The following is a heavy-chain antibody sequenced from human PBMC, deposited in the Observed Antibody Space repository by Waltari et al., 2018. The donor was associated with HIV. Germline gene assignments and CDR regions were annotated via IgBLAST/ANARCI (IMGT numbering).Heavy chain of an antibody. CDR3: SRTYDILTGFGWFDP. V-gene: IGHV1-3*01. D-gene: IGHD3-9*01. Sequence: QVQLVQSGAAVKNPGASVKVSCKASGYTFTTYTIHWVRQAPGQRVEWMGWINAGNGNTKYSQNFQDSVTFTRDTSASTAYMVLSSLRSEDTALYYCSRTYDILTGFGWFDPWGQGTLVTVSS. CDR1: GYTFTTYT. J-gene: IGHJ5*02. CDR2: INAGNGNT.